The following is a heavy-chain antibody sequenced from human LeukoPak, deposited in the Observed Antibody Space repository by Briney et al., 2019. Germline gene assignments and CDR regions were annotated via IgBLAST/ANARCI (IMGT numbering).Heavy chain of an antibody. CDR1: GGSISSSSYY. CDR2: IYYSGST. CDR3: ARHLRYSDGAEYYYGMDV. V-gene: IGHV4-39*01. Sequence: PSETLSLTCTVSGGSISSSSYYWGWIRQPPGKGLEWIGSIYYSGSTYYNPSLKSRVTISVDTSKNQFSLKLSSVTAADTAVYYCARHLRYSDGAEYYYGMDVWGQGTTVTVSS. J-gene: IGHJ6*02. D-gene: IGHD5-18*01.